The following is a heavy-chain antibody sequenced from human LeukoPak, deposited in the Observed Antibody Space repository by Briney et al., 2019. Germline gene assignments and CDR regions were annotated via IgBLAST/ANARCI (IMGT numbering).Heavy chain of an antibody. CDR1: GYTLTELS. Sequence: ASVKVSCKVSGYTLTELSMHWVRQAPGKGLEWMGGFDPEDGQTIYAQKFQGRVTMTEDTSTNTAYMELSSLRSEDTAVYYCARGIGAARPLVVWGQGTMVTVSS. D-gene: IGHD6-13*01. J-gene: IGHJ3*01. CDR2: FDPEDGQT. V-gene: IGHV1-24*01. CDR3: ARGIGAARPLVV.